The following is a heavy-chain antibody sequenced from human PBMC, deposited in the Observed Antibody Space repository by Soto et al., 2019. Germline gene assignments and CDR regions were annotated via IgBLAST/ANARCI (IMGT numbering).Heavy chain of an antibody. Sequence: EVQLVESGGGLVQPGGSLRLSCAASGFTFSASWMTWVRQAPGKGLEWVANINPDASEKYYVNSVEGRFSISRANAKNSLYLQVDSLRAGDTAVYHCARIRGGSAYDMWGQGTMVTVSS. CDR1: GFTFSASW. CDR2: INPDASEK. J-gene: IGHJ3*02. D-gene: IGHD1-26*01. CDR3: ARIRGGSAYDM. V-gene: IGHV3-7*01.